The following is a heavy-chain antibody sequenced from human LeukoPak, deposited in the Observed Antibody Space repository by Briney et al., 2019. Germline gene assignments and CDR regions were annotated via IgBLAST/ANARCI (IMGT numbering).Heavy chain of an antibody. V-gene: IGHV3-30-3*01. CDR1: GFTLRSYD. Sequence: GGSLRLSCGASGFTLRSYDMHWVRQAPGKGPEGVADISYDGSNKYYADSVKGRFTISREHSKNTLYLQINSLRAEDTAVYYCPRETTWASERTSWFDPWGQGTLVTVSS. CDR2: ISYDGSNK. CDR3: PRETTWASERTSWFDP. D-gene: IGHD1-14*01. J-gene: IGHJ5*02.